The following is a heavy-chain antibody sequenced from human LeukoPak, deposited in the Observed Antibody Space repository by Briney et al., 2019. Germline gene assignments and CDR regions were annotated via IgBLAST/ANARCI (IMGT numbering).Heavy chain of an antibody. CDR3: AREGQWLVLYYYYYGLDV. D-gene: IGHD6-19*01. CDR1: GYTFTGYY. Sequence: ASVKVSCKASGYTFTGYYMHWVRQAPGQGLEWMVWINPNSGGTNYAQKFQGRVTLTRDTSIGTAYMEVSRLRSDDTAVYYCAREGQWLVLYYYYYGLDVWGQGTTVTVSS. CDR2: INPNSGGT. J-gene: IGHJ6*02. V-gene: IGHV1-2*02.